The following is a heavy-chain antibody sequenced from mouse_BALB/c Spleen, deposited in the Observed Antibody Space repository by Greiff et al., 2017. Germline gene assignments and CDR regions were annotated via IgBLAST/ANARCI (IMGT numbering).Heavy chain of an antibody. Sequence: VQLQQSGAELAKPGASVKMSCKASGYTFTSYWMHWVKQRPGQGLEWIGYINPSTGYTEYNQKFKDKATLTADKSSSTAYMQLSSLTSEDSAVYYCATYYGSSWGYAMDYWGQGTSVTVSS. J-gene: IGHJ4*01. V-gene: IGHV1-7*01. D-gene: IGHD1-1*01. CDR1: GYTFTSYW. CDR2: INPSTGYT. CDR3: ATYYGSSWGYAMDY.